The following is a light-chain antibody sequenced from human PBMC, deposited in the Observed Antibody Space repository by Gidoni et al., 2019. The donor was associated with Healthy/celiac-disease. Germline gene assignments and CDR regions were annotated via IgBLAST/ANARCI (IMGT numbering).Light chain of an antibody. CDR1: SSNIGAGYD. Sequence: QSVLTQPPSVSGAPGQRGTIPCTGSSSNIGAGYDVHWYQQLPGTAPKLLIYGNSNRPSGVPDRFSGSKSGTSASLAITGLQAEDEADYYCQSYDSSLSGPWVFGGGTKLPV. CDR3: QSYDSSLSGPWV. J-gene: IGLJ3*02. V-gene: IGLV1-40*01. CDR2: GNS.